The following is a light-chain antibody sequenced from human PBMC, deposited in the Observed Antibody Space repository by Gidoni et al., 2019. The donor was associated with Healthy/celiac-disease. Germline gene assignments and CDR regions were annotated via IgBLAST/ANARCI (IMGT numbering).Light chain of an antibody. CDR1: NLEDKY. J-gene: IGLJ2*01. Sequence: SYELTQPPSVSVSPGQTGSITCTGDNLEDKYASWYQQKPGQSPVLVIYQDSKRPSGIPERFSGSNSGNTATLTISGTQAMDEADYYCQAWDSRTGVFGGGTKLTVL. V-gene: IGLV3-1*01. CDR2: QDS. CDR3: QAWDSRTGV.